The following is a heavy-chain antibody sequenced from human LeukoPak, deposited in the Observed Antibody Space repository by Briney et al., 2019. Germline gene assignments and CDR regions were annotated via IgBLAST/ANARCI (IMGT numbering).Heavy chain of an antibody. Sequence: GGSLRLSCAASGFTFSTYGMHWVRQAPGKGLEWVALIWYDGSKTYYTDSVKGRFTISRDNSKNTLYLQMNSLRAEDTAVYYCAGSSGFHPFDYWGQGTLVTVSS. V-gene: IGHV3-33*01. CDR1: GFTFSTYG. D-gene: IGHD3-22*01. J-gene: IGHJ4*02. CDR2: IWYDGSKT. CDR3: AGSSGFHPFDY.